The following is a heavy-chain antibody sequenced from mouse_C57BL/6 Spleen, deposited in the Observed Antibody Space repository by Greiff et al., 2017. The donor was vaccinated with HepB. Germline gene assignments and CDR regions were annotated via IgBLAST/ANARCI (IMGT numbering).Heavy chain of an antibody. V-gene: IGHV5-17*01. CDR1: GFTFSDYG. J-gene: IGHJ4*01. CDR3: AKAMYGSTSYYYAMDY. D-gene: IGHD1-1*01. CDR2: ISSGSSTI. Sequence: VQLKQSGGGLVKPGGSLKLSCAASGFTFSDYGMHWVRQAPEKGLEWVAYISSGSSTIYYADTVKGRFTISRDNAKNTLFLQMTSLRSEDTAMYYCAKAMYGSTSYYYAMDYWGQGTSVTVSS.